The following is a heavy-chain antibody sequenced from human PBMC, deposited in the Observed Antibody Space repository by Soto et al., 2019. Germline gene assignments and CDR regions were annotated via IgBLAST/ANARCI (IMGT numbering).Heavy chain of an antibody. CDR3: ARDMYSSEYFVKWLEP. V-gene: IGHV3-30-3*01. Sequence: QVRLVESGGGVVQPGRSLRLSCTASGFSFSSYAMYWFRQPPGKGLEWVAVISHDGINKHYADSVKGRVTISRDNSNHSRDLQLNRLRGEDTAMYYCARDMYSSEYFVKWLEPWGQGTLVTVSS. D-gene: IGHD6-19*01. J-gene: IGHJ5*02. CDR1: GFSFSSYA. CDR2: ISHDGINK.